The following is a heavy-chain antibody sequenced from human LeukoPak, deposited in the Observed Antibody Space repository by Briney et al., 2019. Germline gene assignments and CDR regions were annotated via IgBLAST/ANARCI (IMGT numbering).Heavy chain of an antibody. CDR2: TNHSGST. CDR3: ARQNLPGNWFDP. CDR1: GGSFSGYY. J-gene: IGHJ5*02. V-gene: IGHV4-34*01. Sequence: SETLSLTCAVYGGSFSGYYWSWIRQPPGKGLEWIGETNHSGSTNYNPSLKSRVTISVDTSKNQFSLKLSSVTAADTAVYYCARQNLPGNWFDPWGQGTLVTVSS. D-gene: IGHD7-27*01.